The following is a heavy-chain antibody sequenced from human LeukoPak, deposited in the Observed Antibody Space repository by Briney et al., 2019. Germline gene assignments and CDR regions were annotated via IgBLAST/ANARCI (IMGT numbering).Heavy chain of an antibody. CDR2: IRYDGSNK. D-gene: IGHD1-26*01. J-gene: IGHJ4*02. CDR3: ATMCRLVRATSFAD. CDR1: GFTFSSYG. V-gene: IGHV3-30*02. Sequence: GGSLRLSCAASGFTFSSYGMHWVRQAPGKGLERLAFIRYDGSNKYYADSVKGRFTISRDNSKNTLYLQMNSPRAEDTAVYSCATMCRLVRATSFADWGQGSMHSVSS.